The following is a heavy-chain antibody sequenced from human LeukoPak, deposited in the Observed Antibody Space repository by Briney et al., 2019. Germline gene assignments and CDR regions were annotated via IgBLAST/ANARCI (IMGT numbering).Heavy chain of an antibody. J-gene: IGHJ6*02. V-gene: IGHV3-23*01. CDR1: GFTFRNYA. CDR2: FSGNGGTT. CDR3: AKPQRLVRGDDGMDV. Sequence: GGSLRLSCAASGFTFRNYAIFWGRQTPGKGLGWGSSFSGNGGTTFYADSVKGGFTISRDNSKNTLYLQMNSLRAEDTAICYCAKPQRLVRGDDGMDVWGQGTTVTVSS. D-gene: IGHD3-10*01.